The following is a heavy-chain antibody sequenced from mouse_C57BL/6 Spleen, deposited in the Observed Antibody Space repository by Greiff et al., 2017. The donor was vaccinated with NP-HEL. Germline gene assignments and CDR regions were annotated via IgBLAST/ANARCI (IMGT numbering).Heavy chain of an antibody. CDR1: GFTFTDYY. CDR2: IRNKANGYTT. J-gene: IGHJ1*03. CDR3: ARGGWYFDV. V-gene: IGHV7-3*01. Sequence: EVNVVESGGGLVQPGGSLSLSCAASGFTFTDYYMSWVRQPPGKALEWLGFIRNKANGYTTEYSASVKGRFTISRDNSQSILYLQMNARRAEDSATYYCARGGWYFDVWGTGTTVTVSS.